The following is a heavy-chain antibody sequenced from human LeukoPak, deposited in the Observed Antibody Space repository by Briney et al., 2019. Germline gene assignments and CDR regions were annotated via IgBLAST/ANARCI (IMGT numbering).Heavy chain of an antibody. CDR1: GFTFNRYG. D-gene: IGHD3-10*01. V-gene: IGHV3-33*06. Sequence: PGGSLRLSCAASGFTFNRYGMHWVRQAPGKGLEWVAVIWYDGCNKFYADSVRGRFTISRDNSKNTFYLQINSLRAEDTAVYYCAKGDGSNNYYMDVWGKGTTVTVSS. CDR2: IWYDGCNK. J-gene: IGHJ6*03. CDR3: AKGDGSNNYYMDV.